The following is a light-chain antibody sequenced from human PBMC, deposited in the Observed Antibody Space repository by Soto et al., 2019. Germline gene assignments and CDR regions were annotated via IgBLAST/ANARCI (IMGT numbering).Light chain of an antibody. V-gene: IGLV2-14*01. CDR1: SSDVGGYKY. J-gene: IGLJ1*01. Sequence: QSVLTQPASVSGSPGQSITISCTGTSSDVGGYKYVSWFQQHPGKAPKLMIYHVTNRPSGVSTRFSGSKSGNTASLTISGLQAEDEADYYCNSYTSRSTYVFVTGTKVTVL. CDR3: NSYTSRSTYV. CDR2: HVT.